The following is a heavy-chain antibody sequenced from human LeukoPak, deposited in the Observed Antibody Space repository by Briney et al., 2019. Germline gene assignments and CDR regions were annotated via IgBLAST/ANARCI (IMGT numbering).Heavy chain of an antibody. Sequence: GRSLSLSCAASGFTLSHYYMRWIRQASGKGLEWVSYIRSICSTIFYADSVKGRITISRDNAKHSLYLQMNSLRAEDTAVYYCATYRGYQPLPFDIWGQGTMVTVSS. CDR1: GFTLSHYY. V-gene: IGHV3-11*01. CDR2: IRSICSTI. CDR3: ATYRGYQPLPFDI. D-gene: IGHD2-2*01. J-gene: IGHJ3*02.